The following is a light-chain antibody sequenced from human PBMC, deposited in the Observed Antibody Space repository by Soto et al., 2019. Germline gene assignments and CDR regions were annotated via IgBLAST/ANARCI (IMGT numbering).Light chain of an antibody. Sequence: EIVMTQSPATLSLSPGEGATLSCRASQTVGWSLAWYQQKRGQAPRLLIYGASTRVAGIPARFSGSGSGTDFTLTISRLEPEDFAVYYCQQRNKWPPVTFGGGTKVDIK. V-gene: IGKV3-15*01. J-gene: IGKJ4*01. CDR2: GAS. CDR1: QTVGWS. CDR3: QQRNKWPPVT.